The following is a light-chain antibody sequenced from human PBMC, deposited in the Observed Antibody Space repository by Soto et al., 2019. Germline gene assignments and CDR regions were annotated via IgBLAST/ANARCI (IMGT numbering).Light chain of an antibody. J-gene: IGLJ1*01. Sequence: NFMLTQPHSVSESPGKTVTISCTRSGGSIASGYVQWYQQRPGSAPTTVIYEDNQRPSGVPDRFSGSIDSSSNSASLTISGLKTEDGADYYCQSYHSSYPYVFGTGTKVTVL. CDR2: EDN. CDR1: GGSIASGY. V-gene: IGLV6-57*03. CDR3: QSYHSSYPYV.